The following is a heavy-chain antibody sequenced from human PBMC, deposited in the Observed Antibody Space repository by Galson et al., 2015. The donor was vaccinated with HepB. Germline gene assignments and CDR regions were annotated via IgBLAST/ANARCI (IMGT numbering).Heavy chain of an antibody. J-gene: IGHJ1*01. D-gene: IGHD3-3*01. Sequence: SLRFSCAGSGFPFSNYAMSWVRQTAGKGLGWVSSLGGSGAGAYYADFVQGRFSISRDNAKNRVSLQMSSLTVEDTAIYYCAKDAAKVGVSFFDHWGQGILVTVSS. CDR2: LGGSGAGA. CDR3: AKDAAKVGVSFFDH. V-gene: IGHV3-23*01. CDR1: GFPFSNYA.